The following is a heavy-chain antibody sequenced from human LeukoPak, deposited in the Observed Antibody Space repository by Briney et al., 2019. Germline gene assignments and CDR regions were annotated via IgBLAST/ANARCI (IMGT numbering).Heavy chain of an antibody. CDR2: ISYDGSNK. Sequence: PGRSLRLSCAASGFTFSSYAMHWVRQAPGKGLEWVAVISYDGSNKYYADSGKGRFTISRDNSKNTLYLQMNSLRAEDTAVYYCARASSGYYYGDYWGQGTLVTVSS. V-gene: IGHV3-30-3*01. J-gene: IGHJ4*02. CDR3: ARASSGYYYGDY. D-gene: IGHD3-22*01. CDR1: GFTFSSYA.